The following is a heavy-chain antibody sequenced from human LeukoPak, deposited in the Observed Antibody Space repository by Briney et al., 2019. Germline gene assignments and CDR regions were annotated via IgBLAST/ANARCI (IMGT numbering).Heavy chain of an antibody. Sequence: PSETLSLTCAVYGGSFSGYYWSWIRQPPGKGLEWIGEINHSGSTNYNPSLKSRVTISEDTSKNQFSLKLSSVTAADTAVYYCARGRTYYGSGSYYSGWGQGTLVTVSS. V-gene: IGHV4-34*01. CDR1: GGSFSGYY. CDR2: INHSGST. CDR3: ARGRTYYGSGSYYSG. J-gene: IGHJ4*02. D-gene: IGHD3-10*01.